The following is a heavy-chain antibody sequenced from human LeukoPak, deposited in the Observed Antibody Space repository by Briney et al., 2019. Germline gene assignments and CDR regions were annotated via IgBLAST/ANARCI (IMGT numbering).Heavy chain of an antibody. V-gene: IGHV3-48*03. CDR2: ISNSGSAI. Sequence: GGSLRLSCAASGFTFSSYEMNWARQAPGKGLEWVSYISNSGSAIYYADSVKGRFAISRDNAKSSLYLQMNSLRAEDTAVYYCRRDSPGWFAYWGQGTLVTVSS. J-gene: IGHJ4*02. CDR3: RRDSPGWFAY. D-gene: IGHD3-10*01. CDR1: GFTFSSYE.